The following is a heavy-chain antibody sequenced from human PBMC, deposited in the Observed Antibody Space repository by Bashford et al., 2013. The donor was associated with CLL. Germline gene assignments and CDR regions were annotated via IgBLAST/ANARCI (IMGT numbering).Heavy chain of an antibody. CDR2: IYSGGNT. J-gene: IGHJ1*01. V-gene: IGHV3-66*01. Sequence: GSRRDSPCTGLWDSGVSGSYMSWVRPVSRGRGVEWLSVIYSGGNTCYADSVKGRFTLSRDNSKNTLSLQMNSLRAEDTAVYYCVRDPTLGYCGGDCYSGQHWGPGAPLVTRLL. D-gene: IGHD2-21*02. CDR3: VRDPTLGYCGGDCYSGQH. CDR1: DSGVSGSY.